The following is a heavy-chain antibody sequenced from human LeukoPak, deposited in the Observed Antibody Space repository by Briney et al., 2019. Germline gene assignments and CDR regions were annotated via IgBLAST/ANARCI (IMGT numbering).Heavy chain of an antibody. CDR2: TYYSGST. Sequence: ASETLSLTCTVSGGSISSYYWSWIRQPPGKGLEWIGYTYYSGSTNYNPSLKSRVTISVDTSKNQFSLKLSSVTAADTAVYYCARGITGTAGWFDPWGQGTLVTVSS. D-gene: IGHD1-20*01. CDR1: GGSISSYY. V-gene: IGHV4-59*08. J-gene: IGHJ5*02. CDR3: ARGITGTAGWFDP.